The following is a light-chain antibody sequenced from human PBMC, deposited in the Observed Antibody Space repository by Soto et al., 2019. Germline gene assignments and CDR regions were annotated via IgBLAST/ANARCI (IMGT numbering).Light chain of an antibody. CDR2: DVN. CDR1: SSYIGGYDY. V-gene: IGLV2-14*01. J-gene: IGLJ2*01. Sequence: QSALTQPASVSGSPGQSITLSCTGTSSYIGGYDYVSWYQRHPGKAPKLIIYDVNNRPSGVSNRFSGSKSGNTASLTISGLQAEDEADYYCTSYASGSSHVVFGGGTQLTVL. CDR3: TSYASGSSHVV.